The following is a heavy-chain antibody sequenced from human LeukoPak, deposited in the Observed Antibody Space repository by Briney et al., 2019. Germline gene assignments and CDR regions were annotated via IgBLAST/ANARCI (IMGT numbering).Heavy chain of an antibody. CDR3: AHSMVRGVYFDY. CDR2: TYWDDDK. J-gene: IGHJ4*02. V-gene: IGHV2-5*02. D-gene: IGHD3-10*01. Sequence: SGPTLVTPTQTLTLTCTFTGFSLSTSGVGVGWIRQPSGKALAWLPLTYWDDDKRYSPSQKSRLTITKDTSKNHVVLTMTNMDPVDTATYYCAHSMVRGVYFDYWGQGTLVTVSS. CDR1: GFSLSTSGVG.